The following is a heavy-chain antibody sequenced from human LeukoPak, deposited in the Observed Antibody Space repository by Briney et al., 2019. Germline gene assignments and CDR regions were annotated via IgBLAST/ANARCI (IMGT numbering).Heavy chain of an antibody. Sequence: NPSETLSLTCTVSGGSISSSSYFWGCIRQPPGKGLEWLGIIYYSGTTYYNPSLKSRVTISVDTSKNQFSLKLSSVTAADTAVYYCARRGLYGSSPFDPWGQGTLVTVSS. V-gene: IGHV4-39*01. CDR1: GGSISSSSYF. CDR3: ARRGLYGSSPFDP. CDR2: IYYSGTT. J-gene: IGHJ5*02. D-gene: IGHD2-2*01.